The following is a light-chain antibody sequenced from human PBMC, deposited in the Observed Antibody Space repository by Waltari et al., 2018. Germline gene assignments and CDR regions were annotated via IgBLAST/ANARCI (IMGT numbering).Light chain of an antibody. Sequence: DIVMTQSPDSLALSLGERASINCRSNQSVLNNSDKKNSLAWYQQKPGQPPRLLIYWASTRESVVPYRFSGSGSGTDFALTISSLQAEDVAVYYCQQYYSARRTFGQGTKVEV. CDR1: QSVLNNSDKKNS. CDR2: WAS. J-gene: IGKJ1*01. V-gene: IGKV4-1*01. CDR3: QQYYSARRT.